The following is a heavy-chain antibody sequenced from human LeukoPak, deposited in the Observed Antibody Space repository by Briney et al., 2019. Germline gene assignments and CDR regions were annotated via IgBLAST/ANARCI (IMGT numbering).Heavy chain of an antibody. CDR1: GFTFSSYA. V-gene: IGHV3-30*04. Sequence: AGRSLRLSCAASGFTFSSYAMHWVRQAPAKGLEWVAVISYEGSNKYYAHSVKGRLTLSRANSKHTLYLQLNRLRAEDTPVYYCARYIAAVIDYWGQGPLVTVSS. CDR3: ARYIAAVIDY. D-gene: IGHD6-13*01. CDR2: ISYEGSNK. J-gene: IGHJ4*02.